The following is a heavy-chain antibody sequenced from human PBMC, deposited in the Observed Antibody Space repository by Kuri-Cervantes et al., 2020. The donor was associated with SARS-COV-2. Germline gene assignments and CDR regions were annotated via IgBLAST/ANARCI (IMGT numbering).Heavy chain of an antibody. CDR2: INHSGST. CDR1: GGSFSGYY. V-gene: IGHV4-34*01. D-gene: IGHD1-14*01. CDR3: ARDPRYLARGGGFDY. Sequence: SETLSLTCTVYGGSFSGYYWSWIRQPPGKGLEWIGEINHSGSTNYNPSHKSRVTISVDTSKNQFSLKLSSVTAADTAVYYCARDPRYLARGGGFDYWGQGTLVTVSS. J-gene: IGHJ4*02.